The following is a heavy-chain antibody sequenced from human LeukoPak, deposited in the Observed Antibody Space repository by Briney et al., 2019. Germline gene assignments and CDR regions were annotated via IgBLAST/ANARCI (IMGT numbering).Heavy chain of an antibody. D-gene: IGHD1-26*01. J-gene: IGHJ4*02. V-gene: IGHV1-18*01. CDR1: GYTFTSYG. CDR3: ARHSGSYPIPYYFDY. CDR2: ISAYNGNT. Sequence: GASVKVSCKASGYTFTSYGISWVRQAPGQGLEWMGWISAYNGNTNYAQKLQGRVTMTTDTSTSTAYMELRSLRSDDTAVYYCARHSGSYPIPYYFDYWGQGPLVTVSS.